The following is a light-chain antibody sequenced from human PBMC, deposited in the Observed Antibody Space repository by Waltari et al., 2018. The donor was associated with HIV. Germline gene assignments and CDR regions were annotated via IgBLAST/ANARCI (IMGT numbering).Light chain of an antibody. Sequence: EIVLTQSPGTLSLSPGERATLSCRASQRIRATYVAWYQQKPGQAPRLLIYGASNRAIGTPDRFSGSGSETDFTLTISRLVPEDFAVYFCHQYDSSPQTFGQGTKLEIK. CDR2: GAS. V-gene: IGKV3-20*01. CDR1: QRIRATY. J-gene: IGKJ2*01. CDR3: HQYDSSPQT.